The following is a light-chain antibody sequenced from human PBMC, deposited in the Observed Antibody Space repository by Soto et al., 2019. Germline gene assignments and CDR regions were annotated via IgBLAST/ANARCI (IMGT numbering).Light chain of an antibody. CDR2: EVN. CDR1: SSDVGGYDY. CDR3: QSYDSSRVV. J-gene: IGLJ2*01. Sequence: QSVVTQPASVSGSPGQSITISCTGTSSDVGGYDYVSWYQQYPGKAPRLIIYEVNNRPSGVSDRFSGSKSGNTASLTITGLQAEDEADYYCQSYDSSRVVFGGGTKLTVL. V-gene: IGLV2-14*01.